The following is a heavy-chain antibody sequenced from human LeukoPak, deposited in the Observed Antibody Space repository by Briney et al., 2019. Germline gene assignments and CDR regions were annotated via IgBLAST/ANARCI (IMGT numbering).Heavy chain of an antibody. Sequence: RASVKVSCKAYGGTFSSYAISWLRQAPGQGLEWMGRIIPILGIANYAQKFQGRVTITADKSTSTAYMELSSLRSEDTAVYYCARGYYYGSGSYYKSSYFDYWGQGTLVTVSS. J-gene: IGHJ4*02. CDR3: ARGYYYGSGSYYKSSYFDY. CDR2: IIPILGIA. V-gene: IGHV1-69*04. D-gene: IGHD3-10*01. CDR1: GGTFSSYA.